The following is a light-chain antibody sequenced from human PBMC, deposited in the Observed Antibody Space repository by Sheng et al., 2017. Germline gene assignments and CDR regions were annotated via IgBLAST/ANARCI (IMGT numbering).Light chain of an antibody. J-gene: IGLJ2*01. CDR1: NIGSKS. CDR3: QVWDSSTNHVV. CDR2: NDR. V-gene: IGLV3-21*02. Sequence: SYELTQPPSVSVAPGQTATLTCEGNNIGSKSLHWYQQRPGQAPVMVVHNDRDRPSGIPERFSGSNSVNTATLTITSVEAGDEADYYCQVWDSSTNHVVFGRGTTLTV.